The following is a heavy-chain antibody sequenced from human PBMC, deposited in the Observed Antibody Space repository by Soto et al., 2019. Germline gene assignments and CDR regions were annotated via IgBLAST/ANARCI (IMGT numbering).Heavy chain of an antibody. CDR3: ARHYGDYRGNFDY. D-gene: IGHD4-17*01. J-gene: IGHJ4*02. Sequence: EVQLVESGGGLVQPGGSLRLSCAASGFTVSSNYMSWVRQAPGKGLEWVAVIYSGGSTYYADSVKGRFTISRHNSNNTRYLQMNSLRAEDTAVYYGARHYGDYRGNFDYWGQGTLVTVSS. CDR1: GFTVSSNY. CDR2: IYSGGST. V-gene: IGHV3-53*04.